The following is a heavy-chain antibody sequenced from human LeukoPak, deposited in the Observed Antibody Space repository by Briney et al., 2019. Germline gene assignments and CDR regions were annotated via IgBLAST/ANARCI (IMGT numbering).Heavy chain of an antibody. D-gene: IGHD2-15*01. CDR3: TTLFCGGSCYLHF. Sequence: EAGVSLRLSCATSGFSFYSAWLSWVRQAPGKGLEYVGRKKSKIDGGTTDFVAPVKGRFTISRDDSQNTLYLQMISLKVEDTGVYFCTTLFCGGSCYLHFWGQGTLVTVSS. J-gene: IGHJ4*02. CDR2: KKSKIDGGTT. CDR1: GFSFYSAW. V-gene: IGHV3-15*01.